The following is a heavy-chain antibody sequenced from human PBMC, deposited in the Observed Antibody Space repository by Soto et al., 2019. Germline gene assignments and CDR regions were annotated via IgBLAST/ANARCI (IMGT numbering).Heavy chain of an antibody. D-gene: IGHD1-1*01. J-gene: IGHJ5*02. CDR2: MYYSGST. Sequence: SETLSLTGTVSGGSISSYYWCWIRQPPGKGLEWIGSMYYSGSTTYNPSLKSRVSMSVDTSKKQLSLRLTSVTAADTAVYFCARLHCYRPNCVPLDPWGQGTLVTVSS. CDR1: GGSISSYY. CDR3: ARLHCYRPNCVPLDP. V-gene: IGHV4-59*08.